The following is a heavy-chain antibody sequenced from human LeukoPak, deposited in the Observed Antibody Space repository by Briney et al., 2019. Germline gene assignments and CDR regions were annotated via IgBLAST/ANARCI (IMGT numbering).Heavy chain of an antibody. D-gene: IGHD2-2*01. CDR1: GFTSSSYW. V-gene: IGHV3-7*01. J-gene: IGHJ4*02. Sequence: GGSLRLSCAASGFTSSSYWMSWVRQAPGKGLEWVANIKQDGSEKYYVDSVKGRFTISRDNAKNSLYLQMNSLRAEDTAVYYCARAPSAYCSSTSCEGGYWGQGTLVTVSS. CDR2: IKQDGSEK. CDR3: ARAPSAYCSSTSCEGGY.